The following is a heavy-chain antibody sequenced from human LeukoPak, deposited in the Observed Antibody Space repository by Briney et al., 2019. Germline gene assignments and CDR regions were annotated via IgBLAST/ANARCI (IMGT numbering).Heavy chain of an antibody. CDR2: IRSKAYGGTT. J-gene: IGHJ4*02. CDR3: TRGSLAIAAAYLDY. V-gene: IGHV3-49*04. Sequence: GGSLRLSCTASGFTFGDYAMSWVRQAPGKGLEWVGFIRSKAYGGTTEYAASVKGRFTISRDDSKSIAYLQMNSLKTEDTAVYYCTRGSLAIAAAYLDYWGQGTLVTVSS. CDR1: GFTFGDYA. D-gene: IGHD6-13*01.